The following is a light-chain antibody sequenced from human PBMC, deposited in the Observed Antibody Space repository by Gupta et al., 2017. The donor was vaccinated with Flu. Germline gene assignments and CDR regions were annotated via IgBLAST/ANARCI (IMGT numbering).Light chain of an antibody. CDR2: ENN. CDR3: GTWEQNRGNGRV. Sequence: QSVLTQPPSVSAAPGQKVTISCSGSSSNIGGTYVSWYPHLPETAPKLIIYENNKRRSGGPDHVSGSKSGTSTTLGITILQTGEEADYYCGTWEQNRGNGRVFGTGTKITVL. V-gene: IGLV1-51*02. J-gene: IGLJ1*01. CDR1: SSNIGGTY.